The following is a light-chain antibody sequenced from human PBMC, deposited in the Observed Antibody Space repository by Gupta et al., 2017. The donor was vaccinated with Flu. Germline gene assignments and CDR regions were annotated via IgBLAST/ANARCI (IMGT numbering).Light chain of an antibody. CDR1: QSVLYTSTNRNY. V-gene: IGKV4-1*01. CDR2: WAS. Sequence: SLGERATINCKSSQSVLYTSTNRNYLAWYQQKPGQPPKLLIYWASSRESGVPDRFSGSGSGTDFTLTISSLQAEDVAVYYCQHDYSRPRTFGQGTKVEIK. J-gene: IGKJ1*01. CDR3: QHDYSRPRT.